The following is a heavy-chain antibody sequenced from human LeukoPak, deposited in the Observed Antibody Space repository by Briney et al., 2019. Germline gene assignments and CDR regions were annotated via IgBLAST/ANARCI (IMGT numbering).Heavy chain of an antibody. J-gene: IGHJ6*03. CDR1: GYTFTSYD. CDR2: IIPIFGTA. CDR3: ARRAGLPYYYYYMDV. D-gene: IGHD5-24*01. V-gene: IGHV1-69*13. Sequence: GASVEVSCKASGYTFTSYDISWVRQAPGQGLEWMGGIIPIFGTANYAQKFQGRVTITADESTSTAYMELSSLRSEDTAVYYCARRAGLPYYYYYMDVWGKGTTVTVSS.